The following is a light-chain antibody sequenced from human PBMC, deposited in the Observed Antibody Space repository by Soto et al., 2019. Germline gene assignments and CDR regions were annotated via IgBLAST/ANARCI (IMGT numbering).Light chain of an antibody. CDR1: TGAVTSGHW. Sequence: QAVVTQEPSLTVSPGGTVTLTCDSSTGAVTSGHWPYWIQRKPGQGPRTLIYDTTNKHSRTPARFSGSLLGGRAALTLSGPRPEDEAEYYCLITYSDGQVLGGGTKLTVL. CDR2: DTT. J-gene: IGLJ3*02. CDR3: LITYSDGQV. V-gene: IGLV7-46*01.